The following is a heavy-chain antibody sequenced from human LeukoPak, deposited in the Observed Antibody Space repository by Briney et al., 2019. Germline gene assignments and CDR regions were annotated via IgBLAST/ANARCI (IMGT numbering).Heavy chain of an antibody. D-gene: IGHD5-24*01. V-gene: IGHV4-59*01. CDR3: ARAVRDGYNYEYYYYYVDV. CDR2: VFYSGST. Sequence: SETLSLTCTVSGGSIRSYYWSWIRQPPGRGLEWIGYVFYSGSTTYNPSLKRRVTMSVDTSKNQFSLKLSSVTAADTAVYYCARAVRDGYNYEYYYYYVDVWGKGTTVTVSS. J-gene: IGHJ6*03. CDR1: GGSIRSYY.